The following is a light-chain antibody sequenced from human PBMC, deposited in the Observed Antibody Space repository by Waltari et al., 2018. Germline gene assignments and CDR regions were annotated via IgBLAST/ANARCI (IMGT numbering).Light chain of an antibody. Sequence: IQLTQSPSSLSASVGDRVTITCRASQGIRNYLAWYQQKPGKAPKHLIYAAYTLQSGVPARISGSGSGTDFTLTISSLQPEDFATYYCQQLNSYQWTFGQGTKVEIK. CDR2: AAY. V-gene: IGKV1-9*01. J-gene: IGKJ1*01. CDR3: QQLNSYQWT. CDR1: QGIRNY.